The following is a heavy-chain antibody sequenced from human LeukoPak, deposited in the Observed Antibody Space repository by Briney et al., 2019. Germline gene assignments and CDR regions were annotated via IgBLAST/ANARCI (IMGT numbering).Heavy chain of an antibody. Sequence: NPSETLSLTCAVYGGSFSGYYWSWIRQPPGKGLEWIGSIYYSGSTYYNPSLKSRVTISVDTSKNQFSLKLSSVTAADTAVYYCASQGVMIIYYYGMDVWGQGTTVTVSS. CDR2: IYYSGST. CDR3: ASQGVMIIYYYGMDV. CDR1: GGSFSGYY. D-gene: IGHD3-16*01. J-gene: IGHJ6*02. V-gene: IGHV4-34*01.